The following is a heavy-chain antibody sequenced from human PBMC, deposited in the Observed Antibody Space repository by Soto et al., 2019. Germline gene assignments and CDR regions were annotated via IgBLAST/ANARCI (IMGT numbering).Heavy chain of an antibody. D-gene: IGHD4-17*01. J-gene: IGHJ4*02. CDR1: GGSISSGGYY. Sequence: SETLSLTCTVSGGSISSGGYYWSWIRQHPGKGLEWIGYIYYSGSTYYNPSLKSRVTISVDTSKNTLYLQMNSLRADDTAIYYCAKGVRHTLYYGDYILDYWGQGTLVTVSS. CDR2: IYYSGST. V-gene: IGHV4-31*03. CDR3: AKGVRHTLYYGDYILDY.